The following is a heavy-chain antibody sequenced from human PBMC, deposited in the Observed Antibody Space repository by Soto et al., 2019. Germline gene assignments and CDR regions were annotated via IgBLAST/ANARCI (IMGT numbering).Heavy chain of an antibody. Sequence: SETLSLTCAVSGGSISSSNWWSWVRQPPGKGLEWIGEIYHSGSTNYNPSLKSRVTISVDKSKNQFSLKLSSVTAADTAVYYCARAVNDYGDYYGMDVWGQGTTVTVYS. J-gene: IGHJ6*02. V-gene: IGHV4-4*02. CDR2: IYHSGST. CDR1: GGSISSSNW. CDR3: ARAVNDYGDYYGMDV. D-gene: IGHD4-17*01.